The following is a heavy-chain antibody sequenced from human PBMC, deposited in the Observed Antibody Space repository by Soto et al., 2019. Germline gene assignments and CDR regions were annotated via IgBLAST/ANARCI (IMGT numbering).Heavy chain of an antibody. CDR3: ASYYNWTDREGYYNCFDP. CDR2: INHSGST. J-gene: IGHJ5*02. CDR1: GGSLSGYY. Sequence: PSETLSLTCAVGGGSLSGYYWSWIHQPPGKGLEWIGEINHSGSTNYNPSLKSRVTISVDTSKNQFSLRLSSVTAADTAVYYCASYYNWTDREGYYNCFDPWGQGTLVTVSS. D-gene: IGHD1-1*01. V-gene: IGHV4-34*01.